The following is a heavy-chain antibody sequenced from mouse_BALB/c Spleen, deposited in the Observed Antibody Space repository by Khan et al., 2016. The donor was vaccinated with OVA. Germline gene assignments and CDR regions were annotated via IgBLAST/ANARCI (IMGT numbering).Heavy chain of an antibody. Sequence: QVQLKESGPGLVAPSQSLSSTCTVSGFSLSRYNIHWVRQPPGKGLEWLGVICGGGGTDYNSTLKSRLSISKDNSKSQVFLKMNSLQTDDTAMYYCARAYYRYDGYYAMDYWGQGTSVTVSS. D-gene: IGHD2-14*01. V-gene: IGHV2-6-4*01. CDR2: ICGGGGT. CDR3: ARAYYRYDGYYAMDY. J-gene: IGHJ4*01. CDR1: GFSLSRYN.